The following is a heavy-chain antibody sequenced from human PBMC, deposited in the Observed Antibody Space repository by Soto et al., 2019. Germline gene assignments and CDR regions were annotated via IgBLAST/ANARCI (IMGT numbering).Heavy chain of an antibody. J-gene: IGHJ5*02. CDR2: IYYSGST. Sequence: QVQLQESGPGQVKPSQTLSLTCTVSGGSISSGDYYWSWIRQHPGKGLEWIGYIYYSGSTYYNPSLKCRVTMAVDTSKNQFSLKLSSVTAADTAVYYCARWWSGSRQGFDPWGQGTLVTVSS. CDR3: ARWWSGSRQGFDP. D-gene: IGHD3-3*01. V-gene: IGHV4-31*03. CDR1: GGSISSGDYY.